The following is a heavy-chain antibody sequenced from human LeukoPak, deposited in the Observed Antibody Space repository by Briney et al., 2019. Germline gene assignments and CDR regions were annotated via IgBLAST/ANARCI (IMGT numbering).Heavy chain of an antibody. Sequence: GGSLRLSCAASGFTFSSYAMSWVRQAPGKGLEWVSAISGSGGSTYYADSVKGRFTISRDNSKNTLYLQMNSLRAEDTAVYYCAKDLDTMVRGVTHAFDIWGQGTMVTVSS. D-gene: IGHD3-10*01. CDR3: AKDLDTMVRGVTHAFDI. CDR1: GFTFSSYA. CDR2: ISGSGGST. J-gene: IGHJ3*02. V-gene: IGHV3-23*01.